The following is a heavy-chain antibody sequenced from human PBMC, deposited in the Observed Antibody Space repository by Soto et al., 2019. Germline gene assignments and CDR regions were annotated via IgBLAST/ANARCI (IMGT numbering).Heavy chain of an antibody. D-gene: IGHD2-15*01. J-gene: IGHJ4*02. CDR2: ISGSDGKT. CDR3: ARWSYLDY. V-gene: IGHV3-23*01. CDR1: GFSFGSYA. Sequence: LRLSCAASGFSFGSYALSWVRQAPGKGLEWVSTISGSDGKTFYADSVKGRFSISRDTCQSTLYLQMNSLRADDTAMYYCARWSYLDYWGQGTRVTVSS.